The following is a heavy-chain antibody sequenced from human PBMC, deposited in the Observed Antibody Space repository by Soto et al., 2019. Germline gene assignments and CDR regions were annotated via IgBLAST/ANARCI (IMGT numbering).Heavy chain of an antibody. CDR1: GGSFSGYY. J-gene: IGHJ6*02. CDR3: ARVYVLRFLEWTTTGRYGMDV. CDR2: INHSGST. D-gene: IGHD3-3*01. V-gene: IGHV4-34*01. Sequence: SETLSLTCGVYGGSFSGYYWSWIRQPPGKGLEWIGEINHSGSTNYNPSLKSRVTISVDTSKNQFSLKLSSVTAADTAVYYCARVYVLRFLEWTTTGRYGMDVWGQGTTVTVSS.